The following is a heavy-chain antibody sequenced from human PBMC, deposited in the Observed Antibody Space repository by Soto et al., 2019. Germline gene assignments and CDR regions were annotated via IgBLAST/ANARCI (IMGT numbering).Heavy chain of an antibody. CDR1: GGSISGFY. Sequence: SETLSLTCTVSGGSISGFYWSWARQPPGKGLEWIGYIYYSGRTDYNPSLKGRVTISIDTSKNQFSLKLRSVTAADTAVYYCARVGGVAARTFDYWGQGTLVTVSS. V-gene: IGHV4-59*01. CDR3: ARVGGVAARTFDY. J-gene: IGHJ4*02. D-gene: IGHD6-6*01. CDR2: IYYSGRT.